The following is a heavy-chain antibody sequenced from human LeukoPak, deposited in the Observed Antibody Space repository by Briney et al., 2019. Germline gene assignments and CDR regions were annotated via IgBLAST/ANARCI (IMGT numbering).Heavy chain of an antibody. CDR3: ARDPATVTSCFDC. Sequence: GGSLRLSCAASGFTFSCYGMHWVRQAPGKGLEWVAVIWYDGSKTYYVDSVKGRFGISRDNSKNTLYLQMSSLKVEDTAIYYCARDPATVTSCFDCWGQGTLVTVSS. CDR1: GFTFSCYG. D-gene: IGHD4-17*01. J-gene: IGHJ4*02. CDR2: IWYDGSKT. V-gene: IGHV3-33*01.